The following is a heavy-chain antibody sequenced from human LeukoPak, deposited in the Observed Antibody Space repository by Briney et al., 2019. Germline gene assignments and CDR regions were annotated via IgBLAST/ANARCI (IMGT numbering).Heavy chain of an antibody. Sequence: SETLSLTCTVSGGSISSGDYYWRWIRQPPGKGLEWTEYIYYSGSTYYNPSLKSRVTISVDTSKNQFSLKLSSVTAADTAVYYCAIVVVMRGRWLDYWGQGTLVTVSS. CDR3: AIVVVMRGRWLDY. V-gene: IGHV4-30-4*01. CDR1: GGSISSGDYY. J-gene: IGHJ4*02. CDR2: IYYSGST. D-gene: IGHD3-22*01.